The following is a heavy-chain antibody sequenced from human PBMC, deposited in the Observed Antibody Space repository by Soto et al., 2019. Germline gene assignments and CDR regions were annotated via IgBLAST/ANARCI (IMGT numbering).Heavy chain of an antibody. J-gene: IGHJ3*02. D-gene: IGHD7-27*01. CDR2: IKSKTDGGTT. V-gene: IGHV3-15*07. CDR3: ATXRSGAFHI. Sequence: EVPLEESGGGLVKPGGSLRLSCAASGFTFTSAWMNWVRQAPGKGLEWVGLIKSKTDGGTTDYAAPVKGRFTISRXXXXXXXXXXXXXXXXXXXXXXXCATXRSGAFHIXXXGXXXTVSX. CDR1: GFTFTSAW.